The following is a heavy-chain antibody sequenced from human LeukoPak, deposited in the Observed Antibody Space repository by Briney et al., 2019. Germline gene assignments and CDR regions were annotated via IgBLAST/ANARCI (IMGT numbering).Heavy chain of an antibody. Sequence: ASVKVSCKASGYTFTSYYMHWVRQASGQGLEWMGIINPSGGSTSYAQKFQGRVTMTRDTSTSTVYMELSSLRSEDTAVYYCARGGRGLWDYGSGIRRRFDYWGQGTLVTVSS. V-gene: IGHV1-46*01. CDR3: ARGGRGLWDYGSGIRRRFDY. J-gene: IGHJ4*02. CDR2: INPSGGST. CDR1: GYTFTSYY. D-gene: IGHD3-10*01.